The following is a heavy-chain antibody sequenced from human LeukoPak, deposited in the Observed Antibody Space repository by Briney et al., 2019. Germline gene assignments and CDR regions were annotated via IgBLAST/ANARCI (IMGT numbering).Heavy chain of an antibody. CDR3: ARPHYYDSSGYGVAYFDY. V-gene: IGHV1-3*01. CDR2: INAGNGNT. D-gene: IGHD3-22*01. J-gene: IGHJ4*02. CDR1: GYTFTSYA. Sequence: ASVKVSCKASGYTFTSYAMHWVRQAPGQRLEWMGWINAGNGNTKYSQKFQGRVTITRDTSASTAYMELSSLRSEDTAVYYCARPHYYDSSGYGVAYFDYWGQGTLVTVSS.